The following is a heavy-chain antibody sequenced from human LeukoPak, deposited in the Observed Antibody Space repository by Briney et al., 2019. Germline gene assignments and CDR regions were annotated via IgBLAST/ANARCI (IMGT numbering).Heavy chain of an antibody. CDR3: AKQLLSYYYYYMDV. CDR1: GFTFRSYG. CDR2: ISGSGVNT. V-gene: IGHV3-23*01. J-gene: IGHJ6*03. Sequence: PGGSLRLSCAASGFTFRSYGMNWVRQAPGKGLEWVSAISGSGVNTYYADSVKGRFTISRDNSKNTLYLQMNSLRAEDTAVYYCAKQLLSYYYYYMDVWGKGTTVTISS. D-gene: IGHD5-24*01.